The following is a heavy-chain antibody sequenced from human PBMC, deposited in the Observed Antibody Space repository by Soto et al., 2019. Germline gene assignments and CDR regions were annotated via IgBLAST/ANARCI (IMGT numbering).Heavy chain of an antibody. V-gene: IGHV3-23*01. D-gene: IGHD5-18*01. J-gene: IGHJ4*02. CDR1: GFTFSRYA. CDR2: ISGSGDRT. CDR3: AKDGNRAYSYGPYYFDY. Sequence: EVQLLESGGDLVQSGGSLRLSCAASGFTFSRYAMSWVRQAPGKGLEWVSAISGSGDRTYYAESVKGRFTISRDNSENTVFLQMISLRAEDTALYYCAKDGNRAYSYGPYYFDYWGRGTLVTVSS.